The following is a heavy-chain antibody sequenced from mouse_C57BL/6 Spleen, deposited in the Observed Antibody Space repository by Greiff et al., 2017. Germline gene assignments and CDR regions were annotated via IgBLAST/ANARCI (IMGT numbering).Heavy chain of an antibody. J-gene: IGHJ3*01. CDR3: ARVDDGYSSWFAY. CDR2: IYPGDGDT. CDR1: GYAFSSYW. Sequence: QVHVKQSGAELVKPGASVKISCKASGYAFSSYWMNWVKQRPGKGLEWIGQIYPGDGDTNYNGKFKGKATLTADKSSSTAYMQLSSLTSEDSAVYFCARVDDGYSSWFAYWGQGTLVTVSA. D-gene: IGHD2-3*01. V-gene: IGHV1-80*01.